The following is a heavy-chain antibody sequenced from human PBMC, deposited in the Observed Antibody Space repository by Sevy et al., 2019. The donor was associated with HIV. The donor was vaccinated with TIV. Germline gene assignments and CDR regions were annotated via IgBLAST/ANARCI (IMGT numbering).Heavy chain of an antibody. CDR1: GFTVSSNY. V-gene: IGHV3-53*01. D-gene: IGHD6-13*01. J-gene: IGHJ4*02. Sequence: EGSLRLSCAASGFTVSSNYMSWVRQAPGKGLEWVSVIYSVGSTYYADSVKGRFTISRDNSKNTLYLQMNSLRAEDTAVYYCARSKRGQQLVGFDYWGQGTLVTVSS. CDR3: ARSKRGQQLVGFDY. CDR2: IYSVGST.